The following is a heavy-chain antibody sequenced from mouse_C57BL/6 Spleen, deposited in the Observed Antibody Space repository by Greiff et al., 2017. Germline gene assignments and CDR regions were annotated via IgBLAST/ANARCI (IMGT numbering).Heavy chain of an antibody. D-gene: IGHD2-1*01. CDR3: ARHEDYGNYEVWFAY. Sequence: EVQRVESGGDLVKPGGSLKLSCAASGFTFSSYGMSWVRQTPDKRLEWVATISSGGSYTYYPDSVKGRFTISRDNAKNTLYLQMSSLKSEDTAMYYCARHEDYGNYEVWFAYWGQGTLVTVSA. V-gene: IGHV5-6*01. J-gene: IGHJ3*01. CDR2: ISSGGSYT. CDR1: GFTFSSYG.